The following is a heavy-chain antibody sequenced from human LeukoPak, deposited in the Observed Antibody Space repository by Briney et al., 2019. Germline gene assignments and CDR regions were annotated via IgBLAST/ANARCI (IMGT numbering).Heavy chain of an antibody. CDR1: GFTFSSYS. D-gene: IGHD3-10*01. J-gene: IGHJ4*02. CDR2: ISSSSSYI. CDR3: ATLRVGESDY. V-gene: IGHV3-21*01. Sequence: GGSLRLSCAASGFTFSSYSMNWVRQAPGKGLEWVSSISSSSSYIYYADSVKGRFTISRDNARNSLYLQMNSLRAEDTAVYYCATLRVGESDYWGQGTLVTVSS.